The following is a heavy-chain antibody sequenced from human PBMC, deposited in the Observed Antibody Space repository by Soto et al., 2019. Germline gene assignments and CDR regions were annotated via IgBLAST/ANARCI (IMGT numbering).Heavy chain of an antibody. CDR3: ARDSNSMYGMDV. V-gene: IGHV3-66*01. CDR1: GFTVSSNY. CDR2: IYSGGST. J-gene: IGHJ6*02. Sequence: EVQLVESGGGLVQPGGSLRLSCAASGFTVSSNYMSWVRQATGKGLEWVSVIYSGGSTYYADSVKGRFTISRDNSKNTLYLQMNSLRAEDTAVYYCARDSNSMYGMDVWGQWTTVTVSS. D-gene: IGHD3-3*02.